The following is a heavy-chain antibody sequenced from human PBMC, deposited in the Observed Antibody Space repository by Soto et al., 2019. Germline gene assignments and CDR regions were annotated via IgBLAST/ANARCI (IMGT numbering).Heavy chain of an antibody. CDR3: ARFSGSYYYAMDV. CDR2: INHSGVT. D-gene: IGHD6-19*01. V-gene: IGHV4-34*01. J-gene: IGHJ6*02. Sequence: QVQLQQWGAGLLKPSGTLSLTCAVYGGSFSGYYWSWIRQPPGKGLEWIGEINHSGVTNYKPSLKRRVTISVDTSKNQFSLQLKSVTAADTALYYGARFSGSYYYAMDVWGQGSTVTVSS. CDR1: GGSFSGYY.